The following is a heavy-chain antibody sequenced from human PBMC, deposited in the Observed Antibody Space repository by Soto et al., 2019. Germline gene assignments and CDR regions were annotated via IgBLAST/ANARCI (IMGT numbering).Heavy chain of an antibody. D-gene: IGHD2-21*02. CDR1: GYTFTSYG. V-gene: IGHV1-18*01. CDR2: ISAYNGNT. CDR3: ARGYCGGDCYSSPPLDY. J-gene: IGHJ4*02. Sequence: VKVSCKASGYTFTSYGISWVRQAPGQGLEWMGWISAYNGNTNYAQKLQGRVTMTTDTSTSTAYMELRSLRSDDTAVYYCARGYCGGDCYSSPPLDYWGQGTLVTVSS.